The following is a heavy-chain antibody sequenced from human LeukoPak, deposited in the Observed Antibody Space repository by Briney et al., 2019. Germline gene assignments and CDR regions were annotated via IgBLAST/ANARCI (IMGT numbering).Heavy chain of an antibody. V-gene: IGHV3-23*01. CDR2: ISGSGERT. D-gene: IGHD4-11*01. CDR3: AKDRAVFDYSNYQFYYYYYMDV. J-gene: IGHJ6*03. CDR1: GFTFSTYA. Sequence: GGSLRLSCVTSGFTFSTYAMSWVRQAPGKGLEWVSIISGSGERTYYADSVKGRFTISRDNSKNTLYLQMNSLRAEDTAVYYCAKDRAVFDYSNYQFYYYYYMDVWGKGTTVTVSS.